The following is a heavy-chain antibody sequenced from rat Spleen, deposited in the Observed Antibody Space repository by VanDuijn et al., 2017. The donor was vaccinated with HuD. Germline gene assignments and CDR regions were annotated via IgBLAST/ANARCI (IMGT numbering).Heavy chain of an antibody. CDR2: ISTNGGNI. J-gene: IGHJ2*01. V-gene: IGHV5-25*01. Sequence: EVQLVESGGGLVQPGRSMKLSCAASGFTFSDFYMAWVRQAPKKGLEWVASISTNGGNIYHRDSVKGRFTISRDNAKTTLYLQMDSLRSEDTATYFCARHHYDGTYYPGGFDYWGQGVMVTVSS. D-gene: IGHD1-12*02. CDR1: GFTFSDFY. CDR3: ARHHYDGTYYPGGFDY.